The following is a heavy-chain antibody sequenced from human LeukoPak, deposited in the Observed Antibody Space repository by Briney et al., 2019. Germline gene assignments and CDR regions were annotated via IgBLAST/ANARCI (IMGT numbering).Heavy chain of an antibody. J-gene: IGHJ3*02. V-gene: IGHV1-2*02. D-gene: IGHD2-21*02. CDR3: ARVMMAYCGGDCYLDAFDI. CDR2: INPNSGGT. CDR1: GYTFTGYY. Sequence: ASVKVSCKASGYTFTGYYMHWVRQAPGQGLEWMGWINPNSGGTNYAQKFQGRVTMTRDTSISTAYMELSRLRSDDTAVYYCARVMMAYCGGDCYLDAFDIWGQGTMVTVSS.